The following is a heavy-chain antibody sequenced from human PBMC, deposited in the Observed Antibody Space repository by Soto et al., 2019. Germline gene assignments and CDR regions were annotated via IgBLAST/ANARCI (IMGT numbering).Heavy chain of an antibody. J-gene: IGHJ6*02. CDR1: GYTFTSYG. D-gene: IGHD4-17*01. CDR2: ISAYNGNT. CDR3: ARDDYSPYGDYVPYYYYYGMEV. V-gene: IGHV1-18*01. Sequence: GASVKVSCKASGYTFTSYGISWVRQAPGQGLEWMGWISAYNGNTNYAQKLQGRVTMTTDTSTSTAYMELRSLRSDDTAVYYCARDDYSPYGDYVPYYYYYGMEVWGQGTTVTVSS.